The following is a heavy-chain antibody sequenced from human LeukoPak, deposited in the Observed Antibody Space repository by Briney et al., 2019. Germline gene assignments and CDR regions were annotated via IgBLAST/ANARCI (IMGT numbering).Heavy chain of an antibody. CDR3: AKRGVVIRVILVAFHKEAYYFDS. V-gene: IGHV3-23*01. D-gene: IGHD3-10*01. CDR2: I. J-gene: IGHJ4*02. Sequence: PGGSLRLSCAVSGITLSNYGMSWVRQAPGKGLEWVAGIKGRFTISRDNPKNTLFLQMNSLRAEDTAVYFCAKRGVVIRVILVAFHKEAYYFDSWGQGALVTVSS. CDR1: GITLSNYG.